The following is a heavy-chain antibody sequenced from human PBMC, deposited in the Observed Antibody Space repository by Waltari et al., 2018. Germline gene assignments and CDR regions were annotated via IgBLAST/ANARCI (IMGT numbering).Heavy chain of an antibody. CDR3: ARHGPTTAIDNWFDS. Sequence: QLQLQESGPRLVKASETLSLTCTVSGGSSNSSTYFWGWIRQPHGRGLEWIGSLYFSGSTYYNASLKGRVTLSVDTSKNQFALKLTSVTVADTAVYYCARHGPTTAIDNWFDSWGQGTLVTVSS. V-gene: IGHV4-39*01. J-gene: IGHJ5*01. CDR1: GGSSNSSTYF. CDR2: LYFSGST. D-gene: IGHD4-17*01.